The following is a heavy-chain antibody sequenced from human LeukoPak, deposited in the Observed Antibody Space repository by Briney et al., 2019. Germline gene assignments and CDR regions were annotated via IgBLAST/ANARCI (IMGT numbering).Heavy chain of an antibody. V-gene: IGHV1-2*02. D-gene: IGHD3-22*01. CDR2: INPNSGGT. Sequence: ASVKVSCKASGYTFTGYYMHWVRQAPGQGLEWMGWINPNSGGTNYAQKFQGRVTMTRDTSISTAYVELSRLRSDDTAVYYCARGSRRVVFDFGMDVWGQGTAVTVSS. CDR1: GYTFTGYY. J-gene: IGHJ6*02. CDR3: ARGSRRVVFDFGMDV.